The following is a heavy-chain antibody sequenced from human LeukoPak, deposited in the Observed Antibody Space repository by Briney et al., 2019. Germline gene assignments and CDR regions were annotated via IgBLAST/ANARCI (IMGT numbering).Heavy chain of an antibody. CDR3: ARSDYGDYEGQYYFDY. Sequence: SETLSLTRAVYGGSFSGYYWSWIRQPPGKGLEWIGEINHSGSTNYNPSLKSRVTISVDTSKNQFSLKVSSVTAADTAVYYCARSDYGDYEGQYYFDYWGQGTLVTVSS. CDR1: GGSFSGYY. V-gene: IGHV4-34*01. J-gene: IGHJ4*02. D-gene: IGHD4-17*01. CDR2: INHSGST.